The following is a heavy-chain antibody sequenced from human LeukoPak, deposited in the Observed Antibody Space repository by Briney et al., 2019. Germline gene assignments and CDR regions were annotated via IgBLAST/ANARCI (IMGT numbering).Heavy chain of an antibody. CDR2: ISKDESNK. J-gene: IGHJ4*02. Sequence: GGSMRLSCAASGFSFSTFGMHWVRQTPGKGLEWVSHISKDESNKYYADSVKGRFTISRDTSKNTLFLQMNSLRVEDTAVYYCAKDNPVLEYWGQGTLVTVSS. CDR3: AKDNPVLEY. CDR1: GFSFSTFG. V-gene: IGHV3-30*18.